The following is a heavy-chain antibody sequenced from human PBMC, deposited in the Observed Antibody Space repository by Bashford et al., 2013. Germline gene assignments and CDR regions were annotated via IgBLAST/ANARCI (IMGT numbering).Heavy chain of an antibody. J-gene: IGHJ3*01. D-gene: IGHD3-22*01. V-gene: IGHV4-39*01. Sequence: SETLSLTCTASGGSISGTPYYWAWIRQPPRKGLEWIGSIFYSGSTHYNPSFRSRVTISVDTSKNQFSLNLNSLTAADTAVYYCARNITMIVGITSGNTSPRSDVFDVWGQGTTVTVSS. CDR2: IFYSGST. CDR3: ARNITMIVGITSGNTSPRSDVFDV. CDR1: GGSISGTPYY.